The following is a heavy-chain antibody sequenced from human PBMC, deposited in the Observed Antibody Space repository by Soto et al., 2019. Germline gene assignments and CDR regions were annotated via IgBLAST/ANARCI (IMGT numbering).Heavy chain of an antibody. V-gene: IGHV1-3*01. D-gene: IGHD6-13*01. CDR3: AREGQQLRNPIDY. CDR2: INAGNGNT. Sequence: ASVKVSCKASGYTFTSYAMHWVRQAPGQRLEWMGWINAGNGNTKYSQKFQGRVTITRDTSASTAYMELSSLRSEDTAVYYCAREGQQLRNPIDYWGQGTLVTVSS. CDR1: GYTFTSYA. J-gene: IGHJ4*02.